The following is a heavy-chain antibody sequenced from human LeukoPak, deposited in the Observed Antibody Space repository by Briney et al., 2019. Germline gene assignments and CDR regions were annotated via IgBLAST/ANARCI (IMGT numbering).Heavy chain of an antibody. CDR3: AREGGPYRPLDY. V-gene: IGHV4-4*02. CDR1: GGSISSTNW. J-gene: IGHJ4*02. Sequence: SETLSLTCGVSGGSISSTNWWTLVRQPPGEGLEWIGEVHLSERTNYNPSLESRVTMSVDMSENHISLKLTSVTAADTAVYYCAREGGPYRPLDYSGQGTLVTVSS. CDR2: VHLSERT.